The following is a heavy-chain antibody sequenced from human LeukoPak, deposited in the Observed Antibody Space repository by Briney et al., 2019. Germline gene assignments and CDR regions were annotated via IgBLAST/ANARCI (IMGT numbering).Heavy chain of an antibody. V-gene: IGHV1-18*01. Sequence: ASVKVSCKTSGYSSTTYGLSWVRQTPGQGLQWMGWTYNTYTHYAETLRDRLTMTTDTSTSTSYLELRSLRSDDTAVYYCARALAQGGSFDLYYFDSWGQGSLVTVSS. CDR2: TYNTYT. CDR3: ARALAQGGSFDLYYFDS. CDR1: GYSSTTYG. D-gene: IGHD3-9*01. J-gene: IGHJ4*02.